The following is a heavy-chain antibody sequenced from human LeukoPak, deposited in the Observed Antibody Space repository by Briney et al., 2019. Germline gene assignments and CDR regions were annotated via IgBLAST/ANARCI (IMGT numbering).Heavy chain of an antibody. CDR1: GGSISSYY. Sequence: PSETLSLTCTVSGGSISSYYWGWIRQPPGKGLEWIGYIYYSGSTNYNPSLKSRVTISVDTSKNQFSLKLSSVTAADTAVYYCASLGSGSYFSFKYFQHWSQGTLVTVSS. CDR2: IYYSGST. J-gene: IGHJ1*01. CDR3: ASLGSGSYFSFKYFQH. V-gene: IGHV4-59*08. D-gene: IGHD1-26*01.